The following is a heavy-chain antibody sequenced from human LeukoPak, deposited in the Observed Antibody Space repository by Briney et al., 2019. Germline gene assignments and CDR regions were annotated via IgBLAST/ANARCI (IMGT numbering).Heavy chain of an antibody. D-gene: IGHD3-9*01. CDR2: VNHEGTTS. CDR1: GFTFSTYW. V-gene: IGHV3-74*01. CDR3: ARDVDWILFDY. J-gene: IGHJ4*02. Sequence: GGSLRLSCAASGFTFSTYWMHWVRQVPGKGLVWVSRVNHEGTTSAYADSVKGRFTISRDNDKNTLYLQMNSLRVEDTAVYYCARDVDWILFDYWGQGTLVTVSS.